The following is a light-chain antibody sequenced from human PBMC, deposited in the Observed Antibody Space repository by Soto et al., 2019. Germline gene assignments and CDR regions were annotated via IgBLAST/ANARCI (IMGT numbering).Light chain of an antibody. J-gene: IGKJ1*01. CDR2: GAS. CDR3: QQYHTSPLM. V-gene: IGKV3-20*01. Sequence: EIVLTQSPGTLSLSPGERATLACRASQSVRRNYLAWYQQKPGQAPRLLIYGASSRATGIPDRFSGSGSGTDFTLTISRLEPEELAVYYCQQYHTSPLMFGQGTKVEIK. CDR1: QSVRRNY.